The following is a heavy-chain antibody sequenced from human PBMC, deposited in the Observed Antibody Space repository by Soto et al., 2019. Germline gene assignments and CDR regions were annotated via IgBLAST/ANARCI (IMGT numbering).Heavy chain of an antibody. CDR2: IYTRGST. Sequence: SETRSLTSTLACRSISSYDWRWIRHPAGRGLEGIGRIYTRGSTNSNPPLKARVTMSVDTSKNQFSLKLSSVTAADTAVYYCARDLYGYFPYWGQGTLVTVSS. CDR1: CRSISSYD. CDR3: ARDLYGYFPY. V-gene: IGHV4-4*07. J-gene: IGHJ4*02. D-gene: IGHD3-22*01.